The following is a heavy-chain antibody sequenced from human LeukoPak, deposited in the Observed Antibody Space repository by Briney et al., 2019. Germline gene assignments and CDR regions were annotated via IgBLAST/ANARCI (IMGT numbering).Heavy chain of an antibody. V-gene: IGHV1-2*02. CDR2: VNPNSGDT. J-gene: IGHJ4*02. CDR1: GYTFVSFY. Sequence: DSVKVSCKTSGYTFVSFYMQWLRQAPGQGLEWMGWVNPNSGDTNYAQKFQGRVTMTRDTSTSTVYMELTSLRSDDTAVYYCARDYYVSGTYYYFDYWGQGTLVTVSS. D-gene: IGHD3-10*01. CDR3: ARDYYVSGTYYYFDY.